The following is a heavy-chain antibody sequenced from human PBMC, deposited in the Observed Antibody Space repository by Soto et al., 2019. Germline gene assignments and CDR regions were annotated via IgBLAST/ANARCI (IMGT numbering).Heavy chain of an antibody. V-gene: IGHV3-33*01. CDR3: ARDRGSSSHPAGMDV. D-gene: IGHD6-6*01. CDR1: GFTFSSYG. CDR2: IWYDGSNK. Sequence: GGSLRLSCAASGFTFSSYGMHWVRQAPGKGLEWVAVIWYDGSNKYYADSVKGRFTISRDNSKNTLYLQMNSLRAEDTAVYYCARDRGSSSHPAGMDVWGQGTTVTVSS. J-gene: IGHJ6*02.